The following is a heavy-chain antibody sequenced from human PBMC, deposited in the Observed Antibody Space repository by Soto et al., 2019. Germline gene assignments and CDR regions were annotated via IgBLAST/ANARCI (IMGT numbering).Heavy chain of an antibody. V-gene: IGHV1-69*12. Sequence: QVQLLQSGAEVKKPGSSVRVSCEASGGSFRTYSISWVRQAPGQGLEWMGEIIPIFGTVNYAQKFQGRVTITADEPTTTVYMDLRSLRSEDTAVYYCAKGAVAETPTSYYYYGMDVWGQGTTVTVSS. D-gene: IGHD6-19*01. J-gene: IGHJ6*02. CDR3: AKGAVAETPTSYYYYGMDV. CDR1: GGSFRTYS. CDR2: IIPIFGTV.